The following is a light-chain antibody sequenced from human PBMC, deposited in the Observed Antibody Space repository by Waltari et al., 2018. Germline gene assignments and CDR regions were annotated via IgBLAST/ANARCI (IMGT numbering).Light chain of an antibody. J-gene: IGLJ2*01. CDR2: DVS. CDR3: CSYAGSSTHVL. CDR1: SSDVGGYNY. V-gene: IGLV2-23*02. Sequence: QSALTQPASVSGSPGQSTTISCTGTSSDVGGYNYVSWYQQSPDKAPKLMIDDVSKRPSWVSNRFSGSNSGSTASLTISGLQAEDEADYYCCSYAGSSTHVLFGGGTKLTVL.